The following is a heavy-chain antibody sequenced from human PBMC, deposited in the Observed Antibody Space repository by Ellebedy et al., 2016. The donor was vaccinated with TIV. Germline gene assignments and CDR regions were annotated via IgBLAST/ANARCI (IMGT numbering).Heavy chain of an antibody. CDR3: ARRLPTFGMDV. V-gene: IGHV3-23*01. D-gene: IGHD3-16*01. CDR2: LDSDSRNA. J-gene: IGHJ6*02. CDR1: GFTFSAYA. Sequence: PGGSLRLSCAASGFTFSAYAMNWVRQAPGKGLEWVATLDSDSRNAYYADSVKGRFTISRDNSRNTLFLQMYSLRGEDTAIYYCARRLPTFGMDVWGRGTTVTVSS.